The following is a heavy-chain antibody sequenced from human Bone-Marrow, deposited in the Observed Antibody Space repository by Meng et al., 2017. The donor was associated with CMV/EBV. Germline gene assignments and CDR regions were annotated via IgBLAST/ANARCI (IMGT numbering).Heavy chain of an antibody. CDR2: ISYDGSNK. CDR1: GFTFSSYS. D-gene: IGHD3-10*01. J-gene: IGHJ4*02. Sequence: GESLKISCAASGFTFSSYSMNWVRQAPGKGLEWVAVISYDGSNKYYADFVKGRFTISRDNSKNTLYLQMNSLRAEDTAVYYCARGGEYADYWGQGTLVTVSS. V-gene: IGHV3-30*03. CDR3: ARGGEYADY.